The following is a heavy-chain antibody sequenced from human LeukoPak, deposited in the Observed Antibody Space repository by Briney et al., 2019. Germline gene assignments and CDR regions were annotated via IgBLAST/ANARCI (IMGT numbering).Heavy chain of an antibody. CDR3: ARGGGYNPYY. V-gene: IGHV4-61*02. J-gene: IGHJ4*02. CDR2: IYTSGST. CDR1: GRSISSGSYY. D-gene: IGHD5-24*01. Sequence: RPSQTLSLTCTVSGRSISSGSYYWNWIRQPAGKGLEWIGRIYTSGSTNYNPSLKSRVTISVDTSKNQFSLKLRSVTAADTAVYYCARGGGYNPYYWRQGRLVSVSS.